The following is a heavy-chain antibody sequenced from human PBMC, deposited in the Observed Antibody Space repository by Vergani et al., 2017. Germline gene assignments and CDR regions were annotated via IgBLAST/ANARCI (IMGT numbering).Heavy chain of an antibody. CDR2: MSSGGSR. CDR3: TKGSRGYTGYFFDY. CDR1: GFTFNSNA. Sequence: EVQFLQSGGGLVQPGGSLRLSCVASGFTFNSNAMIWVRQAPGKGLEWVSGMSSGGSRYYADSVKGRFTISRDNSKNTLHLQMNSLRADDTAVYYCTKGSRGYTGYFFDYWGQGTLATVSS. J-gene: IGHJ4*02. V-gene: IGHV3-23*01. D-gene: IGHD5-12*01.